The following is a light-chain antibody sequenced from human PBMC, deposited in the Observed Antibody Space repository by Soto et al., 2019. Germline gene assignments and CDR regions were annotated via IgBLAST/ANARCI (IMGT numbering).Light chain of an antibody. Sequence: ERVLTQSAAVLSMSPRERATLSCRSSQSVSSNLAWYQQKPGQAPRLLIYGASTRATGIPARFSGSGSGTEFTLTISSLQSEDFAVYYCQQYNNWPPWTFAQGTKVDIK. CDR3: QQYNNWPPWT. CDR1: QSVSSN. V-gene: IGKV3-15*01. J-gene: IGKJ1*01. CDR2: GAS.